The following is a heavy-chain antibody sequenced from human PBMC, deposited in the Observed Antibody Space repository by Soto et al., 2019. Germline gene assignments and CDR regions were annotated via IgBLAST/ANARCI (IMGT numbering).Heavy chain of an antibody. CDR3: ARDMRLLFPPTRASDY. D-gene: IGHD3-3*01. CDR1: GYTFTSYA. J-gene: IGHJ4*02. CDR2: INTNTGNP. Sequence: AVKVSCKASGYTFTSYAMNWVRQAPGQGLEWMGWINTNTGNPTYAQGFTGRFVFSLDTSVSTAYLQICSLKAEDTAVYYCARDMRLLFPPTRASDYRGTGPLVTLSS. V-gene: IGHV7-4-1*01.